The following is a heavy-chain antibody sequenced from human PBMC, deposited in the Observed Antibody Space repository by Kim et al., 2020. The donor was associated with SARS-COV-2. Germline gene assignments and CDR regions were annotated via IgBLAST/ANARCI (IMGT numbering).Heavy chain of an antibody. J-gene: IGHJ4*02. CDR1: DGSISSSSYY. CDR2: IYYSGST. V-gene: IGHV4-39*01. CDR3: ARHVRRWQQLRPRIVDY. Sequence: SETLSLTCTVSDGSISSSSYYWGWIRQPPGKGLEWIGSIYYSGSTYYNPSLKSRVTISVNTSKNQFSLKLSSVTAADTAVYYCARHVRRWQQLRPRIVDYWSQGTLIAASP. D-gene: IGHD3-16*02.